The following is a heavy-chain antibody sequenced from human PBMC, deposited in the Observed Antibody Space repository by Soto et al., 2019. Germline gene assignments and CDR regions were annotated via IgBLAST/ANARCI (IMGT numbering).Heavy chain of an antibody. CDR2: INPSGGST. J-gene: IGHJ4*02. CDR1: GYTFTSYY. D-gene: IGHD3-22*01. V-gene: IGHV1-46*01. Sequence: ASVKVSCKASGYTFTSYYMHWVRQAPGQGLEWMGIINPSGGSTSYAQKFQGRVTMTRDTSTSTVYMELSSLRSEDTAVYYCATSRSHYYDSSGYYRAPFDYWGQETLVTVSS. CDR3: ATSRSHYYDSSGYYRAPFDY.